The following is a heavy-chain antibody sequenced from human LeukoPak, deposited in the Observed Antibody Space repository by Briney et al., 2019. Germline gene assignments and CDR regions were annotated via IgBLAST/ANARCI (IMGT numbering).Heavy chain of an antibody. CDR3: AKDLLRDRWFGES. V-gene: IGHV3-21*01. CDR2: ISSSSSYI. J-gene: IGHJ5*02. CDR1: GFTFSTYS. Sequence: GGSLRLSCAASGFTFSTYSMNWVRQAPGKGLEWVSSISSSSSYIYYADSVKGRFTISRDNAKNSLYLQMNSLRAEDTAVYYCAKDLLRDRWFGESWGQGTLVTVSS. D-gene: IGHD3-10*01.